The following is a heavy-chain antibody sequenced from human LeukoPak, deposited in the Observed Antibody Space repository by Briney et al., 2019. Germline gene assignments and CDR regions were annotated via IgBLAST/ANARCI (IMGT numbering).Heavy chain of an antibody. Sequence: SETLSLTCTVSGGSISSYYWSWIRQPPGKGLEWIGYIYYSGSTNYNPSLKSRVTISVDTSKNQFSLKLSSVTAADTAVYYCARTYGDYYYGMDVWGQGTTVTVSS. D-gene: IGHD4-17*01. V-gene: IGHV4-59*08. J-gene: IGHJ6*02. CDR2: IYYSGST. CDR3: ARTYGDYYYGMDV. CDR1: GGSISSYY.